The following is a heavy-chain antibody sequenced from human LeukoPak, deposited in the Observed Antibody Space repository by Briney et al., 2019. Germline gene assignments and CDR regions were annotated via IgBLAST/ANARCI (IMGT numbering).Heavy chain of an antibody. D-gene: IGHD3-9*01. V-gene: IGHV1-69*04. CDR2: IIPILGIA. Sequence: ASVKVSCKASGGTFSSYAISWVRQAPGQGLEWMGRIIPILGIANYAQKFQGRVTITADKSTSTAYMELSSLRSEDTAVYYCAREWAGEDDILTGYFDYWGQGTLVTVSS. J-gene: IGHJ4*02. CDR3: AREWAGEDDILTGYFDY. CDR1: GGTFSSYA.